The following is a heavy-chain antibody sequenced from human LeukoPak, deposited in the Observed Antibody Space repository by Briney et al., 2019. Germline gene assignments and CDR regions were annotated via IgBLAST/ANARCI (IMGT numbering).Heavy chain of an antibody. V-gene: IGHV4-34*01. J-gene: IGHJ5*02. Sequence: SETLSLTCAVYGESFSGYYWTWIRQPPAKGLEWIGDINHGGTTNYNPSLKSRVTISVDTSQNQSTLKLRSVTAADAAVYYCARALLSTWLDPWGQGTLVTVSS. CDR3: ARALLSTWLDP. CDR1: GESFSGYY. D-gene: IGHD2-2*01. CDR2: INHGGTT.